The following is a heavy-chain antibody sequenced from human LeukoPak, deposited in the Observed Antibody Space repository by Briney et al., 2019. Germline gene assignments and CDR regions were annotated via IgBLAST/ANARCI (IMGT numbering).Heavy chain of an antibody. V-gene: IGHV3-30-3*01. Sequence: GRSLRLSCAASGFTFSSYAMHWVRQAPGKGLEWVAVISYDGSNKYYADSVKGRFTISRDNSKNTLYLQMNSLRAEDTAVYYCARDWPATVTLTYNWFDPWGQGTLVTVSS. D-gene: IGHD4-17*01. CDR3: ARDWPATVTLTYNWFDP. J-gene: IGHJ5*02. CDR2: ISYDGSNK. CDR1: GFTFSSYA.